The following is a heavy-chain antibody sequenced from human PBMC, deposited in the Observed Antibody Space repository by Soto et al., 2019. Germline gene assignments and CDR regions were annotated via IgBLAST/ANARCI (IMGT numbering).Heavy chain of an antibody. Sequence: GGSLRLSCAASGFTFSSYWMHWVRQAPGKGLVWVSRINSDGSSTSYADSVKGRFTISRDNAKNTLYLQMNSLRAEDTAVYYCARVRRPLPSYYYYYYGMDVWGQGTTVTVSS. V-gene: IGHV3-74*01. CDR3: ARVRRPLPSYYYYYYGMDV. J-gene: IGHJ6*02. CDR1: GFTFSSYW. CDR2: INSDGSST.